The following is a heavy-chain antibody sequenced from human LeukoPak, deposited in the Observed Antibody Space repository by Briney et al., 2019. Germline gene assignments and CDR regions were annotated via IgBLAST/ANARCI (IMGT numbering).Heavy chain of an antibody. D-gene: IGHD3-22*01. CDR3: AAAPQTYYYDSGEYYSDY. CDR1: GYSLTELS. CDR2: FDAEDGKT. V-gene: IGHV1-24*01. J-gene: IGHJ4*02. Sequence: ASVKVSCKVSGYSLTELSIQWVRQAPGERLEWMGGFDAEDGKTIYAQKFQGRVTMTEDTSTDTAYMDLSSLRTEDTATYYCAAAPQTYYYDSGEYYSDYWGQGTLVTVSS.